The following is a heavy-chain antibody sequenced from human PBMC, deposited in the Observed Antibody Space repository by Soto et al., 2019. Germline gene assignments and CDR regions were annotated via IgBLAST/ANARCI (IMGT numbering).Heavy chain of an antibody. CDR2: IGTAGDT. J-gene: IGHJ6*02. Sequence: GGSLRLSCAASGFTFSSYDMLWVRQATGKGLEWVSAIGTAGDTYYPGSVKGRFTISRENAKNSLYLQMNSLRAGDTAVYYCARGRHHQGMNVWGQGTTVTVSS. V-gene: IGHV3-13*01. D-gene: IGHD2-2*01. CDR1: GFTFSSYD. CDR3: ARGRHHQGMNV.